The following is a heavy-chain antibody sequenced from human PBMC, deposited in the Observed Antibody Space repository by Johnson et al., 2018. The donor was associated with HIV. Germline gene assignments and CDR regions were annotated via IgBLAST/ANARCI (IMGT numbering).Heavy chain of an antibody. D-gene: IGHD2-8*02. CDR3: ARALRVLLGAFDI. V-gene: IGHV3-66*01. CDR2: IYSGGST. CDR1: GFTVSSNY. Sequence: VQLVESGGGLVQPGGSLRLSCAASGFTVSSNYMSWVRQAPGKGLEWVSVIYSGGSTYYADSVKGRFTISRDNAKNSLYLQMNSLRAEDTALYYCARALRVLLGAFDIWGQGTMVTVSS. J-gene: IGHJ3*02.